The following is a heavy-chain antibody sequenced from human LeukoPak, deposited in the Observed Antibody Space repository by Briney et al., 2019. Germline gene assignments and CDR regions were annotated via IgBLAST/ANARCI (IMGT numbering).Heavy chain of an antibody. CDR2: IIPIFGTA. Sequence: SVKVSCKASGGTFSSYAISWVRQAPGQGLEWMGGIIPIFGTANYAQKFQGRVTITADESMSTAYMELSSLRSEDTAVYYCARVATMVRGVIDYYYYMDVWGKGTTVTISS. D-gene: IGHD3-10*01. CDR3: ARVATMVRGVIDYYYYMDV. V-gene: IGHV1-69*01. CDR1: GGTFSSYA. J-gene: IGHJ6*03.